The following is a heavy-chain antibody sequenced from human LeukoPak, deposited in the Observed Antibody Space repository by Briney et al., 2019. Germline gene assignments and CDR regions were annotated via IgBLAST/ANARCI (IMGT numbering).Heavy chain of an antibody. CDR1: GYTFTSYG. J-gene: IGHJ4*02. Sequence: SVKVSCKASGYTFTSYGISWVRQAPGQGLEWMGRIIPIFGTANYAQKFQGRVTITTDESTSTAYMELSSLRSEDTAVYYCARELGTYYYDSSGYYAHFDYWGQGTLVTVSS. CDR3: ARELGTYYYDSSGYYAHFDY. CDR2: IIPIFGTA. V-gene: IGHV1-69*05. D-gene: IGHD3-22*01.